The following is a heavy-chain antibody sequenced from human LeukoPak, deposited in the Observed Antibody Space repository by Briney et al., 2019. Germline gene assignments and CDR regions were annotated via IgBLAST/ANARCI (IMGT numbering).Heavy chain of an antibody. CDR3: AKEGGSAIHYYYGMDV. V-gene: IGHV3-30*18. CDR1: GFTFSSYG. CDR2: ISYDGSNK. Sequence: GGSLRLSCAASGFTFSSYGMHWVRQAPGKGLEWVAVISYDGSNKYYADSVKGRFTISRDNSKNTLYLQMNSLRAEDTAVYYCAKEGGSAIHYYYGMDVWGKGTTVTVSS. J-gene: IGHJ6*04.